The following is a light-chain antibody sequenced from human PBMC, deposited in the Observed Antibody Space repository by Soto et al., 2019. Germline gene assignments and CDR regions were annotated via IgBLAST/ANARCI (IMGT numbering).Light chain of an antibody. CDR2: HVS. V-gene: IGLV2-14*01. CDR1: SSDVGNYNY. Sequence: QSVLTQPASVSGSPGQSITISCSGTSSDVGNYNYVSWYQQHQGKGPKLIIYHVSYRPSGVSNRFSGSKSGNTASLTISGLQAEDEADYYYTSYTTSSTYVFGTGTKVTVL. J-gene: IGLJ1*01. CDR3: TSYTTSSTYV.